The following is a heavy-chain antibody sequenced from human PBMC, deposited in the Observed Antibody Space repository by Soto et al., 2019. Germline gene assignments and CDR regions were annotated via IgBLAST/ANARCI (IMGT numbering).Heavy chain of an antibody. V-gene: IGHV1-8*02. D-gene: IGHD5-18*01. CDR1: GYTFTNND. J-gene: IGHJ5*02. Sequence: ASVKVSCKASGYTFTNNDVSWVRQATGQGLEWMGWMNPGSGDTGYAQKFQGRVTMTRDTSIATAYMELNSLTSEDTAIYYCARMESFGSLNWFDPWGQGTLVTVSS. CDR2: MNPGSGDT. CDR3: ARMESFGSLNWFDP.